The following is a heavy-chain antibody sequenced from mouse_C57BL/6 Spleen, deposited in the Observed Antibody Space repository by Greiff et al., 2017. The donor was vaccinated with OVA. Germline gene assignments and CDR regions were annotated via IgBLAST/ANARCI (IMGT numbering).Heavy chain of an antibody. CDR3: ARYWSNYFDD. V-gene: IGHV14-2*01. CDR2: IDPEDGET. CDR1: GFTITDYY. D-gene: IGHD4-1*01. Sequence: VQLQQSGAELVKPGASVKLSCTASGFTITDYYMHWVKQRTEQGLEWIGRIDPEDGETKYAPTFQGKATITADTSSNTAYLQLSSLTSEDTAVYYCARYWSNYFDDWGQGTTRTVAS. J-gene: IGHJ2*01.